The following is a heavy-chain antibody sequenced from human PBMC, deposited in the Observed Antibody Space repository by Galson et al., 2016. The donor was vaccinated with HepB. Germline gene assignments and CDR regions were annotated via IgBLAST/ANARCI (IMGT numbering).Heavy chain of an antibody. CDR2: IDSTGAVR. CDR3: AKRCTFATCFYGDDN. CDR1: GFTFRSYV. D-gene: IGHD4-17*01. J-gene: IGHJ4*02. Sequence: SLRLSCAASGFTFRSYVMSWVRQAPGKGLEWVSSIDSTGAVRFHADSVAGRFTISRDNSKNTLFLQMNSLRAEDTAIYYCAKRCTFATCFYGDDNWGQGTLVTVSS. V-gene: IGHV3-23*01.